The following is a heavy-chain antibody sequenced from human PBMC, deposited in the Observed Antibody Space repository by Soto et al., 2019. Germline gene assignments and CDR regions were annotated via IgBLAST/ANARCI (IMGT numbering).Heavy chain of an antibody. D-gene: IGHD1-1*01. CDR1: GFTLSSHD. CDR2: ITSAGGT. V-gene: IGHV3-13*01. Sequence: EVQLVESGGGLVQPGGSLRLSCAASGFTLSSHDVHWVRQATGKGLEWVSGITSAGGTYYPGSVKGRFTISRDNAKNSFYLQMNSLRAGDTAAYYCARATVTTPYYFDYWGQGALVTVSS. J-gene: IGHJ4*02. CDR3: ARATVTTPYYFDY.